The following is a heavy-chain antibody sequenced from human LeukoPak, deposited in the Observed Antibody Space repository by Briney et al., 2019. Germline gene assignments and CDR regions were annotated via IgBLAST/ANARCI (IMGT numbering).Heavy chain of an antibody. V-gene: IGHV3-11*01. D-gene: IGHD3-10*01. Sequence: GGSLRLSCAASGFTFSDYYMTWIRQAPGKGLEWVSYIRSGGTTIYYADSVKGRFTISRDNAKNSLYLQMNSLRAEDTAVYFCARIPAWLGAFGYFDVWGRGTLVTVSS. CDR1: GFTFSDYY. J-gene: IGHJ2*01. CDR3: ARIPAWLGAFGYFDV. CDR2: IRSGGTTI.